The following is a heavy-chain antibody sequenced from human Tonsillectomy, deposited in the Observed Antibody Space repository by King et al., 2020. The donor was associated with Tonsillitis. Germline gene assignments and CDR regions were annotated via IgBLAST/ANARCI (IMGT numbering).Heavy chain of an antibody. CDR1: KDTFTRDF. CDR2: INPTFGST. Sequence: VQLVESGAEVKKPGASVKVSCTTSKDTFTRDFLHWVRQAPGHGLEWMGMINPTFGSTNYAQKFQGRVTVTRDTSTSTVYLELTSLRPEDTAIYYCAREGEQGEYAAFDIWGQGTRVAVSS. CDR3: AREGEQGEYAAFDI. D-gene: IGHD1/OR15-1a*01. J-gene: IGHJ3*02. V-gene: IGHV1-46*01.